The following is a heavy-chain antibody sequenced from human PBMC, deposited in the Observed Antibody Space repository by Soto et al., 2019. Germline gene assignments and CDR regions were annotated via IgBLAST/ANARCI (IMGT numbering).Heavy chain of an antibody. D-gene: IGHD3-10*01. J-gene: IGHJ4*02. CDR2: INPSGDST. Sequence: ASVKVSCKASGYTFSSFYMHWVRQAPGQGLEWMGVINPSGDSTTYAQRFQGRLSMTRDTSTSTLYMELSSLRSEDTAVYYCARDWEFGYWGQGTLVPVSS. V-gene: IGHV1-46*01. CDR3: ARDWEFGY. CDR1: GYTFSSFY.